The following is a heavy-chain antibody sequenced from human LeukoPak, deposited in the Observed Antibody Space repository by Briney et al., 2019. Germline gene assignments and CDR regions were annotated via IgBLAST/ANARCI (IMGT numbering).Heavy chain of an antibody. CDR2: FDPEDGET. Sequence: ASVKVSCKVSGYTLTELSMRWVRQAPGKGLEWMGGFDPEDGETIYAQKFQGRVTMTEDTSTDTAYMELSSLRSEDTAVYYCATPDYGSGSYFEYYFDYWGQGTLVTVSS. V-gene: IGHV1-24*01. J-gene: IGHJ4*02. D-gene: IGHD3-10*01. CDR3: ATPDYGSGSYFEYYFDY. CDR1: GYTLTELS.